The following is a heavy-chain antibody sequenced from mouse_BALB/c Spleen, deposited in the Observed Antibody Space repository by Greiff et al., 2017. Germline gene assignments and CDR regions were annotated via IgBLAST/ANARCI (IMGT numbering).Heavy chain of an antibody. CDR2: ILPGSGST. CDR1: GYTFSSYW. D-gene: IGHD2-10*02. J-gene: IGHJ4*01. V-gene: IGHV1-9*01. CDR3: AAGEYGNYDYAMDY. Sequence: VQLQQSGAELMKPGASVKISCKATGYTFSSYWIEWVKQRPGHGLEWIGEILPGSGSTNYNEKFKGKATFTADTSSNTAYMQLRSLTSEDSAVYYCAAGEYGNYDYAMDYWGQGTSVTVSS.